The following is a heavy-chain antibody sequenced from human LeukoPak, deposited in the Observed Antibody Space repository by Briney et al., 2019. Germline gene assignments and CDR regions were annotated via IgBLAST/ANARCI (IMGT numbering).Heavy chain of an antibody. V-gene: IGHV4-31*03. J-gene: IGHJ4*02. D-gene: IGHD3-16*02. CDR1: GGSISSGGYY. CDR3: ARAVYDYIWGSYRFDY. Sequence: YPSETLSLTCTVSGGSISSGGYYWSWIRQHPGKGLEWIGFIYYSGSTYYNPSLKSRVTFSVDTSKNQFSLKLSSVNAADTAVYYCARAVYDYIWGSYRFDYWGQGTLVTVSS. CDR2: IYYSGST.